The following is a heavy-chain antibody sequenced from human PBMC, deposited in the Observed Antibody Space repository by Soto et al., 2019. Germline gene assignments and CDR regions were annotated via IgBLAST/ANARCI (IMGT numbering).Heavy chain of an antibody. J-gene: IGHJ5*01. V-gene: IGHV4-31*03. D-gene: IGHD5-12*01. Sequence: QVQLQESGPGLVTPSQTLSLTCTVSGGSISSGGYYWSWIRQHPGQGLEWIGYIFHSGTTYYNPSLKGRVSISVDTSKNQFSLKLTSVTAADTAVYYCAKDRYGGYIFDSWGQGTLVTVSS. CDR1: GGSISSGGYY. CDR3: AKDRYGGYIFDS. CDR2: IFHSGTT.